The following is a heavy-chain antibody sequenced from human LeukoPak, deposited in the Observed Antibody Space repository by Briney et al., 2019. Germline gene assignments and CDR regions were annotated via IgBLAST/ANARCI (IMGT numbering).Heavy chain of an antibody. Sequence: ASVKVSCKAAGYTFTSYPINWVRQAPGQGFEWMGWISAYRANTNYAQKFQGRVTMTTDTSTSTAYMELRSLRSEDTAVYYCASGKQGSGWYDRYYYYMDVWGKGTTVTVSS. CDR3: ASGKQGSGWYDRYYYYMDV. CDR1: GYTFTSYP. CDR2: ISAYRANT. D-gene: IGHD6-19*01. J-gene: IGHJ6*03. V-gene: IGHV1-18*01.